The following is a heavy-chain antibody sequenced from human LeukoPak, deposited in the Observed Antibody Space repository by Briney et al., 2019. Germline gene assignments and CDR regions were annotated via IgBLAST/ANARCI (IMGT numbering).Heavy chain of an antibody. Sequence: GESLKISCKGSGYSFTSYWIGWVRQMPGKGLEWMGIIYPGDSDTRYSPSFQGQVTISADKSISTAYLQWSSLKASDTAMYYCARLKMATILFRQEDYYYYYMDVWGKGTTVTVSS. J-gene: IGHJ6*03. D-gene: IGHD5-24*01. CDR3: ARLKMATILFRQEDYYYYYMDV. CDR2: IYPGDSDT. V-gene: IGHV5-51*01. CDR1: GYSFTSYW.